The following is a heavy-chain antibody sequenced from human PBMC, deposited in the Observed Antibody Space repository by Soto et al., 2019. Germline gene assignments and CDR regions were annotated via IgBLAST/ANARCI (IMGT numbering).Heavy chain of an antibody. J-gene: IGHJ4*02. Sequence: QVQLVQSGAEVKKPGASVKVSCKPSGYTFSDLYIHWVRQATGQGLEWMGWVDPRSGITRSPKKFRGTVTMTRDTFPGPVYMELTSLRSDDMAVYYCASDNYGRLDYWGQGPLVSVSS. V-gene: IGHV1-2*02. CDR3: ASDNYGRLDY. CDR2: VDPRSGIT. D-gene: IGHD3-10*01. CDR1: GYTFSDLY.